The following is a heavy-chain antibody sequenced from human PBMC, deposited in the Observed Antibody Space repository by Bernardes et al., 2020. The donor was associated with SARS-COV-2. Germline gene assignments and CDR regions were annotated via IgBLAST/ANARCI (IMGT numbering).Heavy chain of an antibody. CDR2: INPNSGGT. V-gene: IGHV1-2*02. J-gene: IGHJ4*02. CDR3: ARWDPQCSSTSCYTLDY. Sequence: ASVKVSCKASGYTFTGYYMHWVRQAPGQGLEWMGWINPNSGGTNYAQKFQGRVTMTRDTSISAAYMELSRLRSDDTAVYYCARWDPQCSSTSCYTLDYWGQGTLVTVSS. D-gene: IGHD2-2*02. CDR1: GYTFTGYY.